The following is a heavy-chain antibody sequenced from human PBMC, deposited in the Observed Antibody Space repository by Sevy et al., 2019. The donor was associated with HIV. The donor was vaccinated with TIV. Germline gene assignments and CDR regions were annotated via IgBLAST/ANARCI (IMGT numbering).Heavy chain of an antibody. CDR1: GGSISSYY. CDR2: IYYSGST. CDR3: ARGPSREVTMIVVVKGGFDY. J-gene: IGHJ4*02. V-gene: IGHV4-59*01. D-gene: IGHD3-22*01. Sequence: SETRSLTCTVSGGSISSYYWSWIRQPPGKGLEWIGYIYYSGSTNYNPSLKSRVTISVDTSKNQFSLKLSSVTAADTAVYYCARGPSREVTMIVVVKGGFDYWGQGTLVTVSS.